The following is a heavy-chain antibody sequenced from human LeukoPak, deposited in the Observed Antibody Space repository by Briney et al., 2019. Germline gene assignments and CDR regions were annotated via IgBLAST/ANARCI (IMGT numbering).Heavy chain of an antibody. CDR2: INPNSGGT. V-gene: IGHV1-2*02. CDR1: GYTFSGYY. D-gene: IGHD6-19*01. CDR3: ARYSSGWYFDL. Sequence: ASVKVSCKTSGYTFSGYYMHWVRQAPGQGLEWMGWINPNSGGTNYAQKFQGRVTMTRDTSISTAYMELTRLRSDDTAGYYCARYSSGWYFDLWGRGTLVTVSS. J-gene: IGHJ2*01.